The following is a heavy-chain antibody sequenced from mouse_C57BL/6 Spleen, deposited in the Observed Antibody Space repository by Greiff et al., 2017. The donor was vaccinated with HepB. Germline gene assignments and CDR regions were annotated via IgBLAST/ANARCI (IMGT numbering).Heavy chain of an antibody. CDR3: ARARKYFDY. Sequence: DVKLQESGPGLVKPSQSLSLTCSVTGYSITSGYYWNWIRQFPGNKLEWMGYISYDGSNNYHPSLHNRIPITRHTSKNQLVLKLNSVTTEDTATYYCARARKYFDYWGQGTTLTVSS. V-gene: IGHV3-6*01. CDR1: GYSITSGYY. CDR2: ISYDGSN. J-gene: IGHJ2*01.